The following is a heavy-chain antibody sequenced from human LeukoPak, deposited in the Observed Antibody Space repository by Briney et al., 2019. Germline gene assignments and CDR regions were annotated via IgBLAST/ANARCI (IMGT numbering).Heavy chain of an antibody. V-gene: IGHV3-21*01. CDR3: ARDHHYDFWSGYVGDY. CDR2: ISSSSSYI. CDR1: GFALSSHW. J-gene: IGHJ4*02. D-gene: IGHD3-3*01. Sequence: PGGSLRLSCAASGFALSSHWMTWVRQAPGKGLEWVSSISSSSSYIYYADSVKGRFTISRDNAKNSLYLQMNSLRAEDTAVYYCARDHHYDFWSGYVGDYWGQGTLVTVSS.